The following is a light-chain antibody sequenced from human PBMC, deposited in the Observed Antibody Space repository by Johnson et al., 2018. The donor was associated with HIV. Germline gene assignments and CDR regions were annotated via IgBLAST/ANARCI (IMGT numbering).Light chain of an antibody. CDR2: ENN. J-gene: IGLJ1*01. CDR3: AAWDSSVSAHYV. CDR1: SSNIGNNY. Sequence: QSVLTQPPSVSAAPGQKVTISCSGSSSNIGNNYVSWYQQLPGTAPKLLIYENNKRPSGIPDRFSGSKSGTSATLAITGLHIGDEADYHCAAWDSSVSAHYVFGAGTKIPVL. V-gene: IGLV1-51*02.